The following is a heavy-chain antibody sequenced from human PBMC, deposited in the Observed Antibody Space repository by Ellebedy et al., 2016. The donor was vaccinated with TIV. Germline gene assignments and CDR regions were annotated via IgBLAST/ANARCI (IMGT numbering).Heavy chain of an antibody. D-gene: IGHD2-15*01. CDR3: TRLGDCSGGSCNLHFED. V-gene: IGHV3-73*01. Sequence: PGGSLRLSCAASGFTFSGSAIHWVRQASGKGLEWVGRIRSKANSYATAYAASVEGRFGFSRDDSENTAYLQMNSLKTEDTAVYYCTRLGDCSGGSCNLHFEDWGQGTLVTVSS. CDR1: GFTFSGSA. CDR2: IRSKANSYAT. J-gene: IGHJ4*02.